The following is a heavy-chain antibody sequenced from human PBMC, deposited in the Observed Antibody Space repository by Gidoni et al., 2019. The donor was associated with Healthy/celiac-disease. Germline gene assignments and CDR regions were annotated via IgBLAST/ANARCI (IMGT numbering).Heavy chain of an antibody. J-gene: IGHJ5*02. D-gene: IGHD2-2*01. Sequence: VAVIWYDGSNKYYADSVKGRFTISRDNSKNTLYLQMNSLRAEDTAVYYCARDNPPTSSLNWFDPWGQGTLVTVSS. CDR2: IWYDGSNK. CDR3: ARDNPPTSSLNWFDP. V-gene: IGHV3-33*01.